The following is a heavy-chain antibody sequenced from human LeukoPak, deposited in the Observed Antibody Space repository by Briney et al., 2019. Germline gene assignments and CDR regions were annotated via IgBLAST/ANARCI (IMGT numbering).Heavy chain of an antibody. CDR3: AREGIVVVPAAISKPYNWFDP. CDR2: INPNSGGT. CDR1: GYTFTGYY. V-gene: IGHV1-2*02. D-gene: IGHD2-2*01. J-gene: IGHJ5*02. Sequence: ASVKVSXKASGYTFTGYYMHWVRQAPGQGLEWIGWINPNSGGTNYAQKFQGRVTMTRDTSISTAYMKLRRLRSDDTPVYYCAREGIVVVPAAISKPYNWFDPWGQGTLVTVSS.